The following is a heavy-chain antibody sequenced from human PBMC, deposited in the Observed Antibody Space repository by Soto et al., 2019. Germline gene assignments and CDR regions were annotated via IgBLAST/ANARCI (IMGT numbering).Heavy chain of an antibody. CDR3: ARGGETYYDFWSGFSPIDY. Sequence: SETLSLTCTVSGCSISSYYWSWIRQPPGKGLEWIGYIYYSGSTNYNPSLKSRVTISVDTSKNQFSLKLTSVTAADTAVYYCARGGETYYDFWSGFSPIDYWGQGALVTVSS. J-gene: IGHJ4*02. V-gene: IGHV4-59*01. CDR2: IYYSGST. D-gene: IGHD3-3*01. CDR1: GCSISSYY.